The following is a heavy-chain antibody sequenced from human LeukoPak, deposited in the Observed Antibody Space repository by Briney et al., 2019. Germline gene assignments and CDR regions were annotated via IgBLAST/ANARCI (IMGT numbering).Heavy chain of an antibody. CDR1: ALTFTRYA. CDR2: FRGSVDTT. D-gene: IGHD2-15*01. Sequence: GESMSLSSAASALTFTRYAMRWVRQMHGSGREWVASFRGSVDTTYYADSVKGRFTISRDNSKNTLDLQMNSLGAEDTAVYYCAKASLPTCGGARCYYFDNWGQGTLVTVSS. V-gene: IGHV3-23*01. J-gene: IGHJ4*02. CDR3: AKASLPTCGGARCYYFDN.